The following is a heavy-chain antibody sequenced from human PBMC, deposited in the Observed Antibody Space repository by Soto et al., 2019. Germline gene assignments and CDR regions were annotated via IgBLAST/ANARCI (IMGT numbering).Heavy chain of an antibody. CDR3: AKGEQIVGATLPDY. D-gene: IGHD1-26*01. Sequence: EVQLLESGGGLVQPGGSLRLSCAASGFTFSSYAMSWVRQAPGKGLEWVSAISGSGGSTYYADSVKGRFTISRDNSKNPLYLQMNSLRAEDTAVYYCAKGEQIVGATLPDYWGQGTLVTVSS. CDR2: ISGSGGST. CDR1: GFTFSSYA. J-gene: IGHJ4*02. V-gene: IGHV3-23*01.